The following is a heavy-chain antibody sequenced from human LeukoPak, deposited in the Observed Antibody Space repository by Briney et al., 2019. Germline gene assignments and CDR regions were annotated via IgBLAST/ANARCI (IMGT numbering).Heavy chain of an antibody. J-gene: IGHJ4*02. D-gene: IGHD3-9*01. Sequence: SETLSLTCTVSGGSISSSSYYWGWIRQPPGKGLEWIGSIYYSGSTNYNPSLKSRVTISVDTSKNQFSLKLSSVTAADTAVYYCAREDASRLSYYDILTGYYSSSSFPFDYWGQGTLATVSS. V-gene: IGHV4-39*07. CDR3: AREDASRLSYYDILTGYYSSSSFPFDY. CDR2: IYYSGST. CDR1: GGSISSSSYY.